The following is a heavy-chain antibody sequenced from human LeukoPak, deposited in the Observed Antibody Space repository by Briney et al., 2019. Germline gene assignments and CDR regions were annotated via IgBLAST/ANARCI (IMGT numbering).Heavy chain of an antibody. V-gene: IGHV4-38-2*02. J-gene: IGHJ6*03. CDR2: IYHSGST. Sequence: KPSETLSLTCTVSGYSISSGYYWGWIRQPPGKGLEWIGSIYHSGSTYYNPSLKSRVTISVDTSKNQFSLKLSSVTAADTAVYYCAKGRGYDYYYMDGWGKGTTVTISS. CDR1: GYSISSGYY. CDR3: AKGRGYDYYYMDG.